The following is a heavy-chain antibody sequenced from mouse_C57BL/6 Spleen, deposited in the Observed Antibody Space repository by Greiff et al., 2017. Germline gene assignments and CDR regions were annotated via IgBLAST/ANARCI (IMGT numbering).Heavy chain of an antibody. CDR3: ARRGGWCLPFDY. J-gene: IGHJ2*01. V-gene: IGHV1-52*01. Sequence: QVQLQQPGAELVRPGSSVKLSCKASGYTFTSYWMHWVKQRPIQGLEWIGNIDPSDSETHYNQKFKDKATLTVDKSSSTAYMQLSSRTSEDSAVYYCARRGGWCLPFDYWGQGTTLTVSS. CDR2: IDPSDSET. D-gene: IGHD2-13*01. CDR1: GYTFTSYW.